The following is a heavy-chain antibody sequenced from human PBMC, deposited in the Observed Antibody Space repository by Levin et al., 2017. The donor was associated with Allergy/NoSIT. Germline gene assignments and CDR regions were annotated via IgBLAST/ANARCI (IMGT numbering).Heavy chain of an antibody. Sequence: GGSLRLSCAASGFTFGDYYMSWIRQAPGKGLEWISYIGTSGSSINYAGSVKGRFTISRDNARNSLYLQMNSLRAEDTAVYYCARDRTQKSYVAMDVWGQGTTVTVSS. V-gene: IGHV3-11*01. CDR1: GFTFGDYY. CDR3: ARDRTQKSYVAMDV. D-gene: IGHD1-26*01. CDR2: IGTSGSSI. J-gene: IGHJ6*02.